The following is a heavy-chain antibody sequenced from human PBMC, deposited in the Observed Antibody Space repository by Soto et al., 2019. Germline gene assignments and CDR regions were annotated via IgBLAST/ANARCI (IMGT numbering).Heavy chain of an antibody. V-gene: IGHV4-30-2*01. Sequence: QLQLQESGSGLVKPSQTLSLTCAVSGGSISSGGYSWSWIRQQPGKGLEWIGYIYHSGSTYYNPSLKSRVTISVDRSKNQFSLQLSSVTAADTAVYSCAPCGHCWYFGLWGRGTLVTVYS. CDR2: IYHSGST. J-gene: IGHJ2*01. CDR1: GGSISSGGYS. CDR3: APCGHCWYFGL.